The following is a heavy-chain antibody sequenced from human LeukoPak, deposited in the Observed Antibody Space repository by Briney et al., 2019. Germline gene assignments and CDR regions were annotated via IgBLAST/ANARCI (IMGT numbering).Heavy chain of an antibody. D-gene: IGHD4-17*01. CDR3: ARGQGTVTTH. CDR2: INHSGSA. Sequence: SETLSLTCAVSGGSFSGYYWTWIRQPPGKGLEWIGEINHSGSANYNPSLMSRVTISLDTSKNHFSLNLSTVTAADTAVYYCARGQGTVTTHWGQGTLVTVSS. CDR1: GGSFSGYY. J-gene: IGHJ4*02. V-gene: IGHV4-34*01.